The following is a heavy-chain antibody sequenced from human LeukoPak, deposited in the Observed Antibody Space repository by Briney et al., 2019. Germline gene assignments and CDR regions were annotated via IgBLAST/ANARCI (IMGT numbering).Heavy chain of an antibody. J-gene: IGHJ6*03. CDR2: IKQDGSEK. D-gene: IGHD3-10*01. CDR1: GFTFGSYW. Sequence: PGGSLRLSCAASGFTFGSYWMSWVRQAPGKGLEWVANIKQDGSEKYYVDSVKGRFTISRDNTKNSLHLQMNSLRAEDTAMYYCARWSYYGSGTYGVYFYMDVWGKGTTVTVSS. V-gene: IGHV3-7*01. CDR3: ARWSYYGSGTYGVYFYMDV.